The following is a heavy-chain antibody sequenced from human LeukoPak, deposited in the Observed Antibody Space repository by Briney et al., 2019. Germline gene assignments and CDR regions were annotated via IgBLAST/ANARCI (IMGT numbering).Heavy chain of an antibody. V-gene: IGHV1-69*13. Sequence: SVKVSCKASGGTFSSYAISRVRQAPGQGLEWMGGIIPIFGTANYAQKFQGRVTITADESTSTAYVELSSLRSEDTAVYYCARGGSWIQLTYWGQGTLVTVSS. CDR1: GGTFSSYA. J-gene: IGHJ4*02. D-gene: IGHD5-18*01. CDR3: ARGGSWIQLTY. CDR2: IIPIFGTA.